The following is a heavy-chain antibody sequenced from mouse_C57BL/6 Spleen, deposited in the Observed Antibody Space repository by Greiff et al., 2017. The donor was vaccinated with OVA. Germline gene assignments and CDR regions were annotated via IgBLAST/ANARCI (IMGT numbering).Heavy chain of an antibody. CDR2: IYPGDGDT. V-gene: IGHV1-82*01. D-gene: IGHD1-1*01. Sequence: QVQLKQSGPELVKPGASVKISCKASGYAFSSSWMNWVKQRPGKGLEWIGRIYPGDGDTNYNGKFKGKATLTADKSSSTAYMQLSSLTSEDSAVYFCARGYYYGSSYNYAMDYWGQGTSVTVSS. J-gene: IGHJ4*01. CDR3: ARGYYYGSSYNYAMDY. CDR1: GYAFSSSW.